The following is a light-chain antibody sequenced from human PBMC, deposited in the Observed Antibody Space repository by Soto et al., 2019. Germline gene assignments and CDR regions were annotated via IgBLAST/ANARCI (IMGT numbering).Light chain of an antibody. CDR1: QSVSSS. J-gene: IGKJ3*01. CDR3: QQYNNWPPFT. CDR2: GAS. V-gene: IGKV3-15*01. Sequence: EIVMTQSPATLSVSPGERATLSCRASQSVSSSLAWYQQKPGQAPRLLIYGASTRATGIPARFSGSGSGTEFTLTISSLQSEDFAVYYCQQYNNWPPFTFGPWTKVDIK.